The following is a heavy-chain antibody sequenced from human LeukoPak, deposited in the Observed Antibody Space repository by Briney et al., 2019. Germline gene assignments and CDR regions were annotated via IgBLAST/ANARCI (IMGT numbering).Heavy chain of an antibody. D-gene: IGHD3-22*01. V-gene: IGHV3-23*01. CDR2: ISGSGGST. Sequence: GGSLRLSCAASGFTFSSYGMSWVRQAPGKGLEWVSAISGSGGSTYYADSVKGRFTISRDNSKNTLYLQMNSLRAEDTAVYYCAKDRATMIVVVITTQAGALDYWGQGTLVTVSS. J-gene: IGHJ4*02. CDR1: GFTFSSYG. CDR3: AKDRATMIVVVITTQAGALDY.